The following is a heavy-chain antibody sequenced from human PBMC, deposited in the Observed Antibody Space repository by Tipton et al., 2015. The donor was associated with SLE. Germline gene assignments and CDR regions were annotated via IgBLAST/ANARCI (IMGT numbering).Heavy chain of an antibody. Sequence: SLRLSRAASGFTFSSYEMNWVRQAPGKGLEWVSYISSSGSTIYYADSVKGRFTISRDNAKNSLYLQLNSLRAEDTAVYYCARGGHMTTATTLFDYWGQGTLVTVSS. V-gene: IGHV3-48*03. CDR1: GFTFSSYE. D-gene: IGHD4-11*01. CDR2: ISSSGSTI. CDR3: ARGGHMTTATTLFDY. J-gene: IGHJ4*02.